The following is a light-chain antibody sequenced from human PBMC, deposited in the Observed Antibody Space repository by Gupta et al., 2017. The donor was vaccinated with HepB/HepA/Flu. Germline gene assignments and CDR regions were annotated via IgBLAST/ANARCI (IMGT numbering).Light chain of an antibody. J-gene: IGLJ2*01. CDR1: SSTIGAGYD. V-gene: IGLV1-40*01. CDR3: QSYDSSLV. Sequence: QSVLTQPPSVAGAPGQRVTISCTGSSSTIGAGYDVHWYQQLPGTAPKLLIYGNSNRPSGVPDRFSGSKSGTSASLAITGLQAEDEADYYCQSYDSSLVFGGGTKLTVL. CDR2: GNS.